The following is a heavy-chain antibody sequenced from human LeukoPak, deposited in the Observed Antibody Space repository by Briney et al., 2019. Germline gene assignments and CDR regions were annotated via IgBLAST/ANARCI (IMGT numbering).Heavy chain of an antibody. CDR2: IYHSGST. CDR1: GYSISSGYY. Sequence: PSETLSLTCTVSGYSISSGYYWGWIRQPPGKGLEWIGSIYHSGSTYYNPSLKSRVTISVDTSKNQFSLKLSSVTAADTAVYHCARGRSPQDWGQGTLVTVSS. CDR3: ARGRSPQD. J-gene: IGHJ4*02. V-gene: IGHV4-38-2*02.